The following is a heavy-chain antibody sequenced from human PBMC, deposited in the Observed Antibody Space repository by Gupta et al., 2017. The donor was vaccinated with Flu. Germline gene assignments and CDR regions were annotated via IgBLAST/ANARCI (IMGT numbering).Heavy chain of an antibody. V-gene: IGHV4-31*03. CDR2: IYYNGST. CDR1: GDSIRSGLHY. D-gene: IGHD3-22*01. CDR3: ARTYFYDSSGYWYYFDY. J-gene: IGHJ4*02. Sequence: QVQLQESGPGLVKPSQTLSLPCTASGDSIRSGLHYWSWIRHHPGKGLEWIGYIYYNGSTYYNPSLKSRVTISVDTSRNQFSLKLSSMTAADTAVYYCARTYFYDSSGYWYYFDYWGQGTLGTVSS.